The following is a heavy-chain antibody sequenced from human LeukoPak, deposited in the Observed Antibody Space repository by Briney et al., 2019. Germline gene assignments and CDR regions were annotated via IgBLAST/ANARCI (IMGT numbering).Heavy chain of an antibody. CDR1: GGSISSGGYY. CDR3: ARVVQLRYFDWLPHFDL. D-gene: IGHD3-9*01. CDR2: IYTSGST. J-gene: IGHJ2*01. Sequence: SQTLSLTCTVSGGSISSGGYYWSWIRQPAGKGLEWIGRIYTSGSTNYNPSLKSRVTMSVDTSKNQFSLKLSSVTAADTAVYYCARVVQLRYFDWLPHFDLWGRGTLVTVSS. V-gene: IGHV4-61*02.